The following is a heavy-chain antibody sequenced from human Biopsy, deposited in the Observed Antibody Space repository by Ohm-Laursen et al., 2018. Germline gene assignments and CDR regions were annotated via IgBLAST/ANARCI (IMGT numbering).Heavy chain of an antibody. D-gene: IGHD4-11*01. Sequence: GTLSLTCTVSGDSVTKYYWSWIRQPPGKGLEWIGHIYYSVMTNYNPSLQSRVSISIDTSRNQVSLTLSSVTAADTAVYYCARDSGILNYGNFKSYHYYGMDVWGQGTKVTVSS. CDR1: GDSVTKYY. CDR3: ARDSGILNYGNFKSYHYYGMDV. CDR2: IYYSVMT. J-gene: IGHJ6*02. V-gene: IGHV4-59*02.